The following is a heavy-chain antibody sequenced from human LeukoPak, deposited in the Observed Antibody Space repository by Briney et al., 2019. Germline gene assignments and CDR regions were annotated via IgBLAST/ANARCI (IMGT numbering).Heavy chain of an antibody. V-gene: IGHV3-20*04. J-gene: IGHJ4*02. CDR3: ARDPPYYYDSSGYENFDY. CDR1: GFTFDDYG. CDR2: INWNGGST. D-gene: IGHD3-22*01. Sequence: GGSLRLSCAASGFTFDDYGMSWVRQAPGKGLEWVSGINWNGGSTGYADSVKGRFTISRDNAKNSLYLQMNSLRAEDKALYYCARDPPYYYDSSGYENFDYWGQGTLVTVSS.